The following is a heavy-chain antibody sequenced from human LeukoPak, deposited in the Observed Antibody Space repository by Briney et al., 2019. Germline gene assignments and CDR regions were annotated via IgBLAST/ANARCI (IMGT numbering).Heavy chain of an antibody. CDR2: IYFSGST. V-gene: IGHV4-61*01. J-gene: IGHJ4*02. CDR3: ARTEYYFDY. D-gene: IGHD3-10*01. Sequence: PAETLSLTCTVSGGSFSSSSYYWVWLPQPPGKRLEGIGYIYFSGSTNYNPSLRSRVTISVDTSKNQFSLKLSSVTAADTAVYYCARTEYYFDYWGQGMMVTVSS. CDR1: GGSFSSSSYY.